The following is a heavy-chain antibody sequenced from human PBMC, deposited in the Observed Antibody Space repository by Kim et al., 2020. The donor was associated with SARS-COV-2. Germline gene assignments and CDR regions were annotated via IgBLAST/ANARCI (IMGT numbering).Heavy chain of an antibody. V-gene: IGHV1-18*01. Sequence: ASVKVSCKASGYTFTTYGFIWVRQAPGQGLEWIGWISSYNGSTEFAQKFQGRVTLTTDSSTNTAYLELRSLRSDDTAVYYCARVYGIVVVSYGVDVWGQGTTVTVSS. CDR3: ARVYGIVVVSYGVDV. J-gene: IGHJ6*02. CDR2: ISSYNGST. D-gene: IGHD2-2*01. CDR1: GYTFTTYG.